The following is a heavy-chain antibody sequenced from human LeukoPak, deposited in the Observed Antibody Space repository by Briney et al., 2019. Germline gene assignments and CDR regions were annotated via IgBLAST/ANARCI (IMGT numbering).Heavy chain of an antibody. Sequence: GSLRLFCAASGFTVSSNYMSWVRQAPGKGLEWIGSISYSGSTYYNPSLKSRVTIFVDTSKNQFSLKLSSVTAADTALYYCARRITGTTSDSFDYWGQGTLVTVSS. V-gene: IGHV4-39*01. CDR1: GFTVSSNY. CDR2: ISYSGST. CDR3: ARRITGTTSDSFDY. J-gene: IGHJ4*02. D-gene: IGHD1-20*01.